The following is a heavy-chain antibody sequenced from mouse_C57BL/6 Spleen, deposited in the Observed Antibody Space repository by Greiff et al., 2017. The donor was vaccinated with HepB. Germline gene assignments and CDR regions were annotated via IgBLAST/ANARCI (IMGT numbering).Heavy chain of an antibody. Sequence: VQRVESGPGLVAPSQSLSITCTVSGFSLTSYGVHWVRQPPGKGLEWLVVIWSDGSTTYNSALKSRLSISKDNSKSQVFLKMNSLQTDDTAMYYCARTYYGNDYAMDYWGQGTSVTVSS. V-gene: IGHV2-6*03. D-gene: IGHD2-10*01. J-gene: IGHJ4*01. CDR1: GFSLTSYG. CDR3: ARTYYGNDYAMDY. CDR2: IWSDGST.